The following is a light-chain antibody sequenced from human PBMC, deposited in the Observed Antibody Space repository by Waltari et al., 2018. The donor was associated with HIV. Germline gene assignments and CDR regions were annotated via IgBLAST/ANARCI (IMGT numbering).Light chain of an antibody. Sequence: QSVLTQPPSVSAAPGQRVTVSCPGTRSHIGYNSVSWYQHLPGAAPKLLISENDQRPSGIPDRFSASKSDTSATLGISGPQTGDEADYYCQVWDSDLNAVVFGGGTRVTVL. CDR3: QVWDSDLNAVV. CDR1: RSHIGYNS. V-gene: IGLV1-51*02. J-gene: IGLJ3*02. CDR2: END.